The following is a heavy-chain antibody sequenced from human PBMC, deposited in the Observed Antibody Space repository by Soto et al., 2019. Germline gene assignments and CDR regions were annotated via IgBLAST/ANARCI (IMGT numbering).Heavy chain of an antibody. D-gene: IGHD3-3*01. CDR3: ARDIPTRVFGVVSFGMDV. CDR1: GFTFSSYS. J-gene: IGHJ6*02. Sequence: GGSLRLSCAASGFTFSSYSVNWVRQAPGKGLDWVSSISSSSTYIYYADSVKGRFTISRDDAKNSLYLQMNSLRAEDTAVYYCARDIPTRVFGVVSFGMDVWGLGTTVTVSS. V-gene: IGHV3-21*01. CDR2: ISSSSTYI.